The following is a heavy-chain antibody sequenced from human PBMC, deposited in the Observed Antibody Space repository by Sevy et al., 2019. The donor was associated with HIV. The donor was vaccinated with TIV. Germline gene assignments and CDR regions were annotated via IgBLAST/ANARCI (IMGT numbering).Heavy chain of an antibody. J-gene: IGHJ4*02. CDR3: ARVSGSYPYYFDY. CDR1: GFTFSSYE. D-gene: IGHD1-26*01. Sequence: LTCAASGFTFSSYEMNWVRQAPGKGLEWVSYISSSGSTIYYADSVKGRFTISRDNAKNSLYLQMNSLRAEDTAVYYCARVSGSYPYYFDYWGQGTLVTVSS. CDR2: ISSSGSTI. V-gene: IGHV3-48*03.